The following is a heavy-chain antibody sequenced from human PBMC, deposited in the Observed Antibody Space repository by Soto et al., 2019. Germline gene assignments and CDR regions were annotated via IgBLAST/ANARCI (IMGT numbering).Heavy chain of an antibody. D-gene: IGHD3-22*01. CDR3: ARFSMIVVVIPDY. CDR1: GYSISSGYY. V-gene: IGHV4-38-2*01. CDR2: IYHSGST. J-gene: IGHJ4*02. Sequence: SETLSLTCAVSGYSISSGYYWGWIRQPPGKGLEWIGSIYHSGSTYYNPSPKSRVTISVDTSKNQFSLKLSSVTAADTAVYYCARFSMIVVVIPDYWGQGTLVTVSS.